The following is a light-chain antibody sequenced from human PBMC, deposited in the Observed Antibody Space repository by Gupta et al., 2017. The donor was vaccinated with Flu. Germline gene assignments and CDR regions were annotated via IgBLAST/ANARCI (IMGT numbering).Light chain of an antibody. CDR1: NMRRES. V-gene: IGLV3-21*02. CDR3: QVWDTDSDHEV. CDR2: DDT. J-gene: IGLJ2*01. Sequence: VLTQSPSASMAPVQTARITCGGSNMRRESVHWYQQKPGQAPVLVVYDDTDRPSGIPERLSGSNSGSTATLTINRVEAGDEADYYCQVWDTDSDHEVFGGGTKLTVV.